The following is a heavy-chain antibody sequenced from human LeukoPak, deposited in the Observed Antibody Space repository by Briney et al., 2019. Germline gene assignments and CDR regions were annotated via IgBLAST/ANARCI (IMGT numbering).Heavy chain of an antibody. J-gene: IGHJ5*02. V-gene: IGHV1-8*01. Sequence: ASVKVSCKASRYTYTSYEINGVRQATRQGLEWMGWMKPNSGNTGYAQKFQGRVTMTRNTSLSTAYMELSSLRSEDTGVYYFARRDGYSGYDYDAWGQGALVTVSS. CDR3: ARRDGYSGYDYDA. D-gene: IGHD5-12*01. CDR1: RYTYTSYE. CDR2: MKPNSGNT.